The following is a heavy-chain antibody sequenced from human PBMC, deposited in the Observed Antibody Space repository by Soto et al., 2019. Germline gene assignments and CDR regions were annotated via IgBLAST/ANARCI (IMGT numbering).Heavy chain of an antibody. D-gene: IGHD3-10*01. J-gene: IGHJ4*02. CDR2: ISYDGSNK. V-gene: IGHV3-30*18. CDR1: GFTFSSYG. Sequence: QVQLVESGGGVVQPGRSLRLSCAASGFTFSSYGMHWVRQAPGKGLEWVAVISYDGSNKYYADSVKGRFTISRDNSKNTLYLQMNSLRAEDTAVYYCAKEDGMVRGVIITYYFDYWGQGTLVTVSS. CDR3: AKEDGMVRGVIITYYFDY.